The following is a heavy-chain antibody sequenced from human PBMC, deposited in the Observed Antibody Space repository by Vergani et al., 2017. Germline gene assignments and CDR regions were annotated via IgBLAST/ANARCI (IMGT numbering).Heavy chain of an antibody. CDR1: GFTFSDYY. CDR3: ARDSSGWSLNYYYYGMDV. V-gene: IGHV3-11*05. Sequence: QVQLVESGGGLVKPRGSLRLSCAASGFTFSDYYMSWIRQAPGKGLEWVSYISSSSSYTNYADSVKGRFTISRDNAKNSLYLQMNSLRAEDTAVYYCARDSSGWSLNYYYYGMDVWGQGTTVTVSS. CDR2: ISSSSSYT. J-gene: IGHJ6*02. D-gene: IGHD6-19*01.